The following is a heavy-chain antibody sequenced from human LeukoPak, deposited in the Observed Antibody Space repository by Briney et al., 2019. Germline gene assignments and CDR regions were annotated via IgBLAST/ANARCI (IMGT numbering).Heavy chain of an antibody. CDR3: AKDGNYYDSSGYYHYDAFDI. V-gene: IGHV3-7*01. D-gene: IGHD3-22*01. J-gene: IGHJ3*02. CDR1: GFTFSNYW. CDR2: IKEDGSEK. Sequence: GGALRLACAASGFTFSNYWMTWVRQARGKGLEGVANIKEDGSEKYYVDSVTGRSTISRDNAENSLSLRMHSLRAEDTAVYYCAKDGNYYDSSGYYHYDAFDIWGQGTVVTVSS.